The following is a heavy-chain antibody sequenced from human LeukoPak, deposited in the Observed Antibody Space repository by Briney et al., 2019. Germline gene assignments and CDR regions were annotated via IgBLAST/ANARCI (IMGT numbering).Heavy chain of an antibody. CDR2: ISGSAGST. CDR3: ATSYGSGSYYNPYYFDC. Sequence: PGGSLRLSCAASGFTFSYYAVSWVRQAPGKGLEWVSTISGSAGSTYYADSVKGRFTVSRDNSKNTLYLQMNSLRAEDTAVYYCATSYGSGSYYNPYYFDCWGQGTLVTVSS. D-gene: IGHD3-10*01. CDR1: GFTFSYYA. V-gene: IGHV3-23*01. J-gene: IGHJ4*02.